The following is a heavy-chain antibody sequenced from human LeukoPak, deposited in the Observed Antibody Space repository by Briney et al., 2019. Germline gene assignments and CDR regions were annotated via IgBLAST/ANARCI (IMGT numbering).Heavy chain of an antibody. D-gene: IGHD3-10*01. CDR1: GYTFSSYG. CDR3: ARGYYYGSGPNYYYYYYMDV. CDR2: ISTYNGNT. J-gene: IGHJ6*03. Sequence: ASVKVSCKASGYTFSSYGISWVRQAPGQGLEWMGWISTYNGNTNYAQKLQGRVIMTTDTSTSTAYMELRSLRSDDTAVYYCARGYYYGSGPNYYYYYYMDVWGKGTTVTISS. V-gene: IGHV1-18*01.